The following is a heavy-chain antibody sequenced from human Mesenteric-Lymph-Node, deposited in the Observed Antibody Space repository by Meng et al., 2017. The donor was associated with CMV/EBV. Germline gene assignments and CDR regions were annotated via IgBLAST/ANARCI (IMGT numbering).Heavy chain of an antibody. V-gene: IGHV4-39*07. J-gene: IGHJ5*02. D-gene: IGHD2-15*01. CDR1: GGSISSSSYY. CDR3: ARSRFDCSGGSCYSSSWFDP. Sequence: GSLRLSCTVSGGSISSSSYYWGWIRQPPGKGLEWIGSIYYSGSTNYNPSLKSRVTISVDTSKNQFSLKLSSVTAADTAVYYCARSRFDCSGGSCYSSSWFDPWGQGTLVTVSS. CDR2: IYYSGST.